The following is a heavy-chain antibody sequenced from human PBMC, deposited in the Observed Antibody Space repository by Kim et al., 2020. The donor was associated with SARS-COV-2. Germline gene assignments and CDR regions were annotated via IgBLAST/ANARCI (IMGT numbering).Heavy chain of an antibody. CDR3: ARVGYDILTGTGVDY. CDR1: GGSFSGYY. D-gene: IGHD3-9*01. Sequence: SETLSLTCAVYGGSFSGYYWSWIRQPPGKGLEWIGEINHSGSTNYNPSLKSRVTISVDTSKNQFSLKLSSVTAADTAVYYCARVGYDILTGTGVDYWGQGTLVTVSS. V-gene: IGHV4-34*01. J-gene: IGHJ4*02. CDR2: INHSGST.